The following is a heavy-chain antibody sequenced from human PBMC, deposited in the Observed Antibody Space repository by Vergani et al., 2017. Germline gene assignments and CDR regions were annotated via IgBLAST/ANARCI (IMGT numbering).Heavy chain of an antibody. CDR2: IDDKGKS. J-gene: IGHJ3*01. V-gene: IGHV4-34*01. D-gene: IGHD3-3*01. Sequence: QVQLQQWGAGLLKPSETLSLTCAVSGAAFNSYYWAWIRQSPGGGLEWIGEIDDKGKSSRNPTLKSRVTISVDEPKRQFSLKVTSVTAADSAMYYCVRRDFWVGPRTFDAWGAGTPVIVSS. CDR3: VRRDFWVGPRTFDA. CDR1: GAAFNSYY.